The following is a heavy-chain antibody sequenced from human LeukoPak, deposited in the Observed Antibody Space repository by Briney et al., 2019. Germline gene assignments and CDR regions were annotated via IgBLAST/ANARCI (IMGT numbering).Heavy chain of an antibody. CDR1: GGTFSSYA. J-gene: IGHJ6*02. Sequence: ASVKVSCKASGGTFSSYAISWVRQAPGQGLEWMGGIIPIFGTANYAQKFQGRVTITADESTSTAYMELRSLRSDDTAVYYCGRDYHLGGIDVWGQGTAVTVSS. V-gene: IGHV1-69*13. D-gene: IGHD3-3*02. CDR2: IIPIFGTA. CDR3: GRDYHLGGIDV.